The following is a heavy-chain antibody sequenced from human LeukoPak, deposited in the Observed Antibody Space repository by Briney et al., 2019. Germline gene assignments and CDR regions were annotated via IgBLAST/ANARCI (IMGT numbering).Heavy chain of an antibody. D-gene: IGHD7-27*01. V-gene: IGHV3-15*01. CDR3: STVLNGDTDY. CDR2: IKSKSDGDTT. CDR1: GFTFRSVW. J-gene: IGHJ4*02. Sequence: KPGGSLRLSCAASGFTFRSVWMSWVRQPPGKGLEWVGRIKSKSDGDTTQYAAPVKGRITISRDDSRNTLYLHMDSLTTGDTAVYYCSTVLNGDTDYWGRGALVTVSS.